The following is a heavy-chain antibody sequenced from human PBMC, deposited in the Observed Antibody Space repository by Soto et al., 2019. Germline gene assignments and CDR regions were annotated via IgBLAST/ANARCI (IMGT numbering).Heavy chain of an antibody. V-gene: IGHV3-74*01. J-gene: IGHJ3*01. Sequence: EVQLVESGGGLVQPGESLRLSCAASGFTFDYYWMHWVRQAPGKGLVWVSRIYSDGTSTTYADSVKGRFTISRYNAKNTVDLQMNSLRADATDVYYWTRGVLGAFDLWGQGTVVTVSS. CDR3: TRGVLGAFDL. CDR1: GFTFDYYW. D-gene: IGHD3-16*01. CDR2: IYSDGTST.